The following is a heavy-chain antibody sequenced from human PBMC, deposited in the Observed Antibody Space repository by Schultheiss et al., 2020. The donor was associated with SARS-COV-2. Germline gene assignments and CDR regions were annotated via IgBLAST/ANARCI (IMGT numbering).Heavy chain of an antibody. Sequence: ASVKVSCKASGYIFNTYGITWVRQAPGQGPEWMGWISAYNGTVKYAQKLQGRVTMTTDTSTRTAYMELRSLTSDDTAVYYCARSPYYRLYYFDYWGQGTLVTVSS. CDR2: ISAYNGTV. J-gene: IGHJ4*02. CDR1: GYIFNTYG. D-gene: IGHD1-26*01. CDR3: ARSPYYRLYYFDY. V-gene: IGHV1-18*01.